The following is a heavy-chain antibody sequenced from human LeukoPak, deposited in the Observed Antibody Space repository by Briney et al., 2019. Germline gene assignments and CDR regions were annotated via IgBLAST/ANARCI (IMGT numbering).Heavy chain of an antibody. D-gene: IGHD2-2*01. CDR1: GYTFIGYF. V-gene: IGHV1-2*06. J-gene: IGHJ4*02. Sequence: ASVKVSCKASGYTFIGYFMNWVRQAPGQGLEWMGRINPNSGGTNYAQKFQGRVTMTRDTSISTAYMELSRLRSDDTAVYYCARDHEDCSSASCHDWGQGTLVTVSS. CDR3: ARDHEDCSSASCHD. CDR2: INPNSGGT.